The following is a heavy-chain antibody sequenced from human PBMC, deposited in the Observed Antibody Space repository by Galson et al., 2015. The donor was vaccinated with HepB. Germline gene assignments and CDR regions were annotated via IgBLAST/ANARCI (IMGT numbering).Heavy chain of an antibody. Sequence: SLRLSCAASGFTLSSYAMSWVRQAPGKGLEWVSTISGSGGSTYYADSMKGRFTISRDNSKNTLYLQMNSLRAEDTAVYFCAKEKFSSGRIWFDYWGQGTLVTVSS. CDR3: AKEKFSSGRIWFDY. V-gene: IGHV3-23*01. CDR2: ISGSGGST. CDR1: GFTLSSYA. D-gene: IGHD6-19*01. J-gene: IGHJ4*02.